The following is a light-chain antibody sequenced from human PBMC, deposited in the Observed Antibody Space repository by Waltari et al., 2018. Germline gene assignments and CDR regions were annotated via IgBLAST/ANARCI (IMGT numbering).Light chain of an antibody. CDR2: ASS. Sequence: DIQMTQSPSSLSASVGDRVTITCRASQSISTYLHWYQQKPRKAPKLLVYASSNFQTGVSSRFSGSGSGTDFTLTISSLEPEDFATYYCQQTYGSPPTFGPGTKVDI. J-gene: IGKJ3*01. V-gene: IGKV1-39*01. CDR1: QSISTY. CDR3: QQTYGSPPT.